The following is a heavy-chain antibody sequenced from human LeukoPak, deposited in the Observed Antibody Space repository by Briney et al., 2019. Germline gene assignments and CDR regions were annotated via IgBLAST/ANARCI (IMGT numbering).Heavy chain of an antibody. J-gene: IGHJ6*03. CDR3: ARAPYAHYYYYMDV. CDR2: INWSGGST. V-gene: IGHV3-20*04. Sequence: GGSLRLSCAPSRFTFDDYGMNGVRHAPGTGVEWGFGINWSGGSTVYADSVKGRFTISRDNAKNSLYLQMHSLRAEDTALYYCARAPYAHYYYYMDVWGKGTTVTVSS. D-gene: IGHD4-17*01. CDR1: RFTFDDYG.